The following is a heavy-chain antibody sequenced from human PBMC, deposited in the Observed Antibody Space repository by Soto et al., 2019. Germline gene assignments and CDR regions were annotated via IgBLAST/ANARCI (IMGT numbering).Heavy chain of an antibody. Sequence: QVQLQESGPGLIKPSETLSLTCTVSGDFISNFYWGWIRQPAGKGLQSLGRISASGRSNYNPSLQSRVTMSLDTSNNQFSLRLTSLSAADTAVYFCARGMERYFDLWGRGTLVTVSS. J-gene: IGHJ2*01. CDR3: ARGMERYFDL. V-gene: IGHV4-4*07. CDR2: ISASGRS. CDR1: GDFISNFY. D-gene: IGHD1-26*01.